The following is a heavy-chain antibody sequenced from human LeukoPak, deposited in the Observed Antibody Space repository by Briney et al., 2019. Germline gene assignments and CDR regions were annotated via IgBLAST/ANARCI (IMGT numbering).Heavy chain of an antibody. CDR3: ARFSKMTWGDWGDAFDV. Sequence: SETLSLMCSVYGGSFSDYFWSWIRHPPGKGLEWIGEIDDGGNTNYNPSLMSRVIVAMEKSKKQFSLVMRSVTAADTAIYYCARFSKMTWGDWGDAFDVWGQGTTVIVSS. J-gene: IGHJ3*01. V-gene: IGHV4-34*01. CDR1: GGSFSDYF. CDR2: IDDGGNT. D-gene: IGHD2-21*02.